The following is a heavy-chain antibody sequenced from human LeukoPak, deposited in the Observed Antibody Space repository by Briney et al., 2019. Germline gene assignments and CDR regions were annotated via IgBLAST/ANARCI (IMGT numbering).Heavy chain of an antibody. CDR1: GFTFDDYA. CDR3: AKDIYDFWSGYYGMDV. V-gene: IGHV3-9*01. CDR2: ISWNSGSI. D-gene: IGHD3-3*01. J-gene: IGHJ6*02. Sequence: TGGSLRLSCAASGFTFDDYAMHWVRQAPGKGLEWVSGISWNSGSIGYADSVKGRFTISRDNAKNSLYLQMNSLRAEDTALYYSAKDIYDFWSGYYGMDVWGQGTTVTVSS.